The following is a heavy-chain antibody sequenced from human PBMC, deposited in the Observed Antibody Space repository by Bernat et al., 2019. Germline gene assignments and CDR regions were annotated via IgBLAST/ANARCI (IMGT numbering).Heavy chain of an antibody. J-gene: IGHJ3*02. Sequence: EVQLVESGGGLVQPGGSLRLSCAASGFTFSSYWMHWVRQAPGKGLVWVSRINSDGSSTSYADSVKGRFTISRDNAKNTLYLKMNSLRAEDTAVYYCARDTTWIPHDAFDIWGQGTMVTVSS. CDR3: ARDTTWIPHDAFDI. V-gene: IGHV3-74*01. CDR2: INSDGSST. CDR1: GFTFSSYW. D-gene: IGHD5-18*01.